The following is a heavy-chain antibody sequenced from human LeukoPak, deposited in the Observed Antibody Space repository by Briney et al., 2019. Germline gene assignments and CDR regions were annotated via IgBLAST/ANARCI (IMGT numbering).Heavy chain of an antibody. CDR1: GYTFSSYS. Sequence: GGSLRLSCAASGYTFSSYSMNWVREAPGKGLEWVSSISSSSSYIYYADSVKGRFTISRDNAKNSLYLQMNSLRAEDTAVYYCARADWDTAMIDYWGQGTLVTVSS. J-gene: IGHJ4*02. CDR2: ISSSSSYI. CDR3: ARADWDTAMIDY. D-gene: IGHD5-18*01. V-gene: IGHV3-21*01.